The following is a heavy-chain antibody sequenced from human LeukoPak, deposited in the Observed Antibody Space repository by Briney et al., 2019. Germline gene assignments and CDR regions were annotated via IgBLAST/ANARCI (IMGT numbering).Heavy chain of an antibody. CDR2: INPNSGGT. CDR3: ASTPYYDSSGYYRYYYGMDV. CDR1: GYTFTGYY. J-gene: IGHJ6*02. V-gene: IGHV1-2*02. Sequence: ASVKVSCKASGYTFTGYYMHWVRQAPGQGLEWMGWINPNSGGTNYAQKFQGRVTMTRDTSISTAYMELSRLRSDDTVVYYCASTPYYDSSGYYRYYYGMDVWGQGTTVTVSS. D-gene: IGHD3-22*01.